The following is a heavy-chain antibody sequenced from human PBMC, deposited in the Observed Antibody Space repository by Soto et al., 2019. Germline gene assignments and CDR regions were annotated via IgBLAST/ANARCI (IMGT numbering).Heavy chain of an antibody. CDR1: GGSISSGCYN. V-gene: IGHV4-31*03. Sequence: QVQLQESGPGLVKPSQTLSLTCTVSGGSISSGCYNWSWLRQHPGQGLEWIGYIYYSGSTYYNLSLKCGVHISVEPYKIQYALKLRYVTAADTGGYYCAGGCRGDCHHRMAVWSQWPTVTVS. J-gene: IGHJ6*02. D-gene: IGHD2-21*02. CDR2: IYYSGST. CDR3: AGGCRGDCHHRMAV.